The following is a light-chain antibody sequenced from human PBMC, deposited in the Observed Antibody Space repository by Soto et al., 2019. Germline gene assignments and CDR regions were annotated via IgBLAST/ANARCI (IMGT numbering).Light chain of an antibody. CDR2: SNT. Sequence: QSVLAQPPSASGTPGQTVTISCSGGNSNIGSNTVNWYQLLPGTAPKLLIYSNTQRPSGVPDRFSGSKSGTSASLAISGLQSEDEADYYCAAWDDSLNGPVFGGGTQLTVL. J-gene: IGLJ2*01. CDR3: AAWDDSLNGPV. V-gene: IGLV1-44*01. CDR1: NSNIGSNT.